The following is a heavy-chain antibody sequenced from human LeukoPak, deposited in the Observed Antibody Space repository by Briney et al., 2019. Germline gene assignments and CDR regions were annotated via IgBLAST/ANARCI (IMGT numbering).Heavy chain of an antibody. CDR2: ISYDGSNK. Sequence: GGSLRLSCEASGITFSSYGIHWVRQAPGKGLEWVAVISYDGSNKYYADSMKGRFTISRDNSKNTLYLQMNSLRAEDTAVYYCAKDSGGWPYYFDYWGQGTLVTVSS. CDR3: AKDSGGWPYYFDY. V-gene: IGHV3-30*18. J-gene: IGHJ4*02. D-gene: IGHD6-19*01. CDR1: GITFSSYG.